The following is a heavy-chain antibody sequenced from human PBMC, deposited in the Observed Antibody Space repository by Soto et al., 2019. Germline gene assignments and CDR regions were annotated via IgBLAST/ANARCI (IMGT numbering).Heavy chain of an antibody. D-gene: IGHD3-22*01. CDR1: GFTFTRYS. Sequence: TGGSLRLSCAASGFTFTRYSMNWVRQAPGKGLEWVSSISSTTNYIYYADSMKGRFTIARDNAKNSLYLQMNSLRAEGTAVYYCARDLGYYDSSGYFDYWGQGTLVTVSS. J-gene: IGHJ4*02. CDR3: ARDLGYYDSSGYFDY. V-gene: IGHV3-21*04. CDR2: ISSTTNYI.